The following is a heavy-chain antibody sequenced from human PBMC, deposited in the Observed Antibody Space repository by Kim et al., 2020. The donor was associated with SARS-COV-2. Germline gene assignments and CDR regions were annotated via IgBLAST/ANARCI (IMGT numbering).Heavy chain of an antibody. CDR1: GFTFSTYS. V-gene: IGHV3-48*02. Sequence: GVSLRLSCAASGFTFSTYSMNWVRQAPGKGLEWVSYISSSSTIYYADSVKGRFTISRDNAKNSLYLQMNSLRDEDTAVYYCARESRITMVRGVIITGYGMDVWGQRTTVTVSS. D-gene: IGHD3-10*01. CDR3: ARESRITMVRGVIITGYGMDV. J-gene: IGHJ6*02. CDR2: ISSSSTI.